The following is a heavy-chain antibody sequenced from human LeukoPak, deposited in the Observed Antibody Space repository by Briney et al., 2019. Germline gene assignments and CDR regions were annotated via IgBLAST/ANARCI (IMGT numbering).Heavy chain of an antibody. J-gene: IGHJ4*02. Sequence: PETLSLTCTVSGGSISSYYWSWIRQPPGKGLEWIGYIYYSGSTNYNPSLKSRVTISVDTSKNQFSLKLSSVTAADTAVYYCARETSSGYYTTHVDYWGQGTLVAVSS. CDR2: IYYSGST. D-gene: IGHD3-22*01. CDR1: GGSISSYY. CDR3: ARETSSGYYTTHVDY. V-gene: IGHV4-59*01.